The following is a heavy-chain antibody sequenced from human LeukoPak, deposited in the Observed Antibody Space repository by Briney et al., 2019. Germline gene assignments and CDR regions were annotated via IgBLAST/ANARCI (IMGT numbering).Heavy chain of an antibody. CDR2: INPNSGGT. D-gene: IGHD5-24*01. CDR1: GYTFTGYY. V-gene: IGHV1-2*02. CDR3: ARGRPEMATTHPVDY. J-gene: IGHJ4*02. Sequence: GASVKVSCKASGYTFTGYYMHWVRQAPGQGLEWMGWINPNSGGTNYAQKFQGGVTMTRDTSISTAYMELSRLRSDDTAVYYCARGRPEMATTHPVDYWGQGTLVTVSS.